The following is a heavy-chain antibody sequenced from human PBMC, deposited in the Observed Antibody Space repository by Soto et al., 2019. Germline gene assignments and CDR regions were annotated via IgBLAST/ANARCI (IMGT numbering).Heavy chain of an antibody. Sequence: PVGSLRLSCAGSGFTFGDSYMSWIRQSPGKGLEWLSYISPGSRYPAYADSVKGRFTISRDNAKRSLYLQMMSLTAEDTAIYYCVRRGPGGLFDPWGQGTMVTVSS. CDR2: ISPGSRYP. CDR3: VRRGPGGLFDP. V-gene: IGHV3-11*06. J-gene: IGHJ5*02. CDR1: GFTFGDSY. D-gene: IGHD1-1*01.